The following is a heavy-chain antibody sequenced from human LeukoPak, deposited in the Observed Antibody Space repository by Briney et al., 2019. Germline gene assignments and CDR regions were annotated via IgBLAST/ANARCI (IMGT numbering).Heavy chain of an antibody. V-gene: IGHV4-39*07. J-gene: IGHJ6*03. D-gene: IGHD2-21*02. CDR2: IYYSGST. Sequence: SETLSLTCTVSGGSISSSSYYWGWIRQPPGKGLEWIGSIYYSGSTYYNPSLKSRVTISLDTPNNQFSLKVSSVTAADTALYYCARVPLSTAYLHYYSMDVWGKGTTVTVSS. CDR1: GGSISSSSYY. CDR3: ARVPLSTAYLHYYSMDV.